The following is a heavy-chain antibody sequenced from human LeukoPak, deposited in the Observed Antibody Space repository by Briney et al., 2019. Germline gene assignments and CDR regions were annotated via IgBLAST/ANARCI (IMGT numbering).Heavy chain of an antibody. J-gene: IGHJ5*02. CDR2: INHSGST. V-gene: IGHV4-34*01. D-gene: IGHD3-10*01. CDR1: GGSFSGYY. CDR3: ARFSWFGELFFDP. Sequence: PSETLSLTCAVYGGSFSGYYWSWIRQPPGKGLEWIGEINHSGSTNYNPSLKSRVTISVDTSKNQFSLKLSSVTAADTAVYYCARFSWFGELFFDPWGQGTLVTVSS.